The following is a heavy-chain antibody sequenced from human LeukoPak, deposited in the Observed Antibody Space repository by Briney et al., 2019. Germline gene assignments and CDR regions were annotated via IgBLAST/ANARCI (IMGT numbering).Heavy chain of an antibody. V-gene: IGHV4-39*01. D-gene: IGHD5-12*01. CDR1: GGSISSYY. Sequence: SETLSLTCTVSGGSISSYYWAWIRQPPGKGLEWIGSIYYSGTTFYNPSLKSRVTISVDMSKNQFFLKLSSVTAAETAVYYCARRDIVATISTWGQGTLVTVSS. CDR3: ARRDIVATIST. J-gene: IGHJ4*02. CDR2: IYYSGTT.